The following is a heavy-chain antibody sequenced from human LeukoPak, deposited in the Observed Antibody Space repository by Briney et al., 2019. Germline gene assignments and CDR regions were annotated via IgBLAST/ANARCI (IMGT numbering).Heavy chain of an antibody. D-gene: IGHD1-26*01. J-gene: IGHJ3*02. CDR3: ARDQVDSGSYSNAFDI. Sequence: SETLSLTCAVYGGSFSGYYWSWIRQPPGKGLEWIGEINHSGSTNYNPSLKSRVTISVDTSKNQFSLKLSSVTAADTAVYYCARDQVDSGSYSNAFDIWGQGTMVTVSS. V-gene: IGHV4-34*01. CDR2: INHSGST. CDR1: GGSFSGYY.